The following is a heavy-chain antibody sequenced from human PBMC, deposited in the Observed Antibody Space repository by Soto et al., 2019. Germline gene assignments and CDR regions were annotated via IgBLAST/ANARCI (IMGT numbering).Heavy chain of an antibody. J-gene: IGHJ3*02. CDR1: GFTFSDYY. CDR3: AREVVPHDRGDAFEI. D-gene: IGHD2-2*01. V-gene: IGHV3-11*01. Sequence: QVQLVESGGGLVKPGGSLRLSCAASGFTFSDYYMTWIRQAPGKGLEWVSYINPRRSARYYAYSVKGRFTISRDNAKNPLYRQMSRLRVGDTGVYFCAREVVPHDRGDAFEIWWLGTMVTVSS. CDR2: INPRRSAR.